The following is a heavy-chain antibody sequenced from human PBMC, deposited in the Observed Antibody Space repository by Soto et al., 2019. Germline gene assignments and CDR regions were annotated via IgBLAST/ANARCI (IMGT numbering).Heavy chain of an antibody. CDR2: IKQDGSEK. J-gene: IGHJ3*02. Sequence: PGGSLRLSCSASGFTFSSYWVSWVRQAPGKGLEWVANIKQDGSEKYYVDSVKGRFTISRDNAKNSLYLQMNSLRAEDTAVYYCATSSNAFDIWGQGTMVTVSS. V-gene: IGHV3-7*05. CDR1: GFTFSSYW. CDR3: ATSSNAFDI.